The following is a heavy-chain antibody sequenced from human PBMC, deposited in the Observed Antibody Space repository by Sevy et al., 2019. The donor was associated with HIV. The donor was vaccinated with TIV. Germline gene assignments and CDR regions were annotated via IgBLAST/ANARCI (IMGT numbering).Heavy chain of an antibody. J-gene: IGHJ4*02. CDR2: INWNGVGT. CDR3: ARERSCGGDCYYFDY. V-gene: IGHV3-20*04. Sequence: GGSLRLSCAASGLNFDDYGMSWVRQAPGKGLEWVSAINWNGVGTSYAESVKGRFTISRDNAKNSLYVQMNSLRAEDTALYYCARERSCGGDCYYFDYWGQGTLVTVSS. CDR1: GLNFDDYG. D-gene: IGHD2-21*02.